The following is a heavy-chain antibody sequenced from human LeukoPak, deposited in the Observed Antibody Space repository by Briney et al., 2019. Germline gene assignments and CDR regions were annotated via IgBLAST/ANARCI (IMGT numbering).Heavy chain of an antibody. D-gene: IGHD2-21*02. Sequence: ASVKVSCKASGYTFTYHYMHWVRQAPGQRLEWMGRINPNSGGTNYAQKFQGRVTMTRDTSISTAYMELSRLRSDDTAVYYCARESGCGGDCYDSDYWGQGTLVTVSS. CDR3: ARESGCGGDCYDSDY. CDR1: GYTFTYHY. J-gene: IGHJ4*02. CDR2: INPNSGGT. V-gene: IGHV1-2*06.